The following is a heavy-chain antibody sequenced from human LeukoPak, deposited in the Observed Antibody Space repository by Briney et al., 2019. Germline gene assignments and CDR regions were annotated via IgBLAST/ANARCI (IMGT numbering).Heavy chain of an antibody. D-gene: IGHD3-16*01. CDR3: ARGGGVDV. Sequence: GGSLRLSCAASGFTFSSYWMNWARQAPGKGLEWVASINHNGNVNYYVDSVKGRFTISRDNAKNSLYLQMSNLRAEDTAVYFCARGGGVDVWGQGATVTVSS. J-gene: IGHJ6*02. CDR1: GFTFSSYW. V-gene: IGHV3-7*03. CDR2: INHNGNVN.